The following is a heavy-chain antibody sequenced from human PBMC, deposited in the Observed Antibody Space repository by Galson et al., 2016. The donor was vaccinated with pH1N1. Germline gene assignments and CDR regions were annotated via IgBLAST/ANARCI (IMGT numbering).Heavy chain of an antibody. Sequence: SETLSLTCTVSGGSISSYYWSWIRQPAGKGLEWIGRIYTSGSTNYNASLKSRVTMSVDTSKNQFSLKLSSVTAADTAVYYCVRDTPGTGVHWFDPWGQGTLVTVSS. J-gene: IGHJ5*02. D-gene: IGHD1-14*01. CDR2: IYTSGST. V-gene: IGHV4-4*07. CDR1: GGSISSYY. CDR3: VRDTPGTGVHWFDP.